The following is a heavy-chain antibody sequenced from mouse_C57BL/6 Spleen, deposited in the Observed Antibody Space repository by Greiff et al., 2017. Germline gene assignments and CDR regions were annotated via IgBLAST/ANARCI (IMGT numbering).Heavy chain of an antibody. CDR1: GFNIKDYY. J-gene: IGHJ1*03. D-gene: IGHD1-1*01. CDR3: ASYGSSNWYFDV. V-gene: IGHV14-2*01. Sequence: VQLQQSGAELVKPGASVKLSCTASGFNIKDYYMHWVKQRTEQGLEWIGRIDPEDGETKSAPKFQGKATITADTSANTAYLQLSSLTSEDTAVYYCASYGSSNWYFDVWGTGTTVTVSS. CDR2: IDPEDGET.